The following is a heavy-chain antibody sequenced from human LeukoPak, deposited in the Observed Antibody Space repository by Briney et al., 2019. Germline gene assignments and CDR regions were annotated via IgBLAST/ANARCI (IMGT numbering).Heavy chain of an antibody. V-gene: IGHV4-59*01. CDR3: ARAGYCSSSSCYGDDAFDI. D-gene: IGHD2-2*01. J-gene: IGHJ3*02. CDR1: GGSISNYY. CDR2: IYYSGST. Sequence: SETLSLTCTVSGGSISNYYWSWIRQPPGKGLEWIGYIYYSGSTNYNPSLKSRVSISVDTSKKQFSLKLTSVTAADTAMYYCARAGYCSSSSCYGDDAFDIWGQGTMVTVSS.